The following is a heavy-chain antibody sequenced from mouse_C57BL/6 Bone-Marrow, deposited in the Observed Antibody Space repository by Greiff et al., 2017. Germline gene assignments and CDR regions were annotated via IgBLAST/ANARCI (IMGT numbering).Heavy chain of an antibody. J-gene: IGHJ1*03. V-gene: IGHV1-72*01. Sequence: QVQLQQPGAELVKPGASVKLSCKASGYTFTSYWMHWVKQRPGRGLEWIGRIDPNSGGTKYNEKFKSKATLTVDKHSSTSYMKLSSLTSEDSAVYYCAREGDDSNFYWYFDVWGTGTTVTVSS. CDR1: GYTFTSYW. CDR3: AREGDDSNFYWYFDV. CDR2: IDPNSGGT. D-gene: IGHD2-5*01.